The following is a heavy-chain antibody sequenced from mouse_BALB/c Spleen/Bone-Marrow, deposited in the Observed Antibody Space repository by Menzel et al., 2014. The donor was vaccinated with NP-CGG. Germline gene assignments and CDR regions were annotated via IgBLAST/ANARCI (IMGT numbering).Heavy chain of an antibody. Sequence: ELVKPGASVKLSCKASGYTFTSYYMYWVKQRPGQGLEWIGEINPSNGGTNLNEKFKSKATLTVDKSSNTAYVQLSSLTSEDSAVYHCTRSNYGYWFFDVWGAGTTVTVSS. CDR3: TRSNYGYWFFDV. J-gene: IGHJ1*01. D-gene: IGHD1-1*01. CDR1: GYTFTSYY. V-gene: IGHV1S81*02. CDR2: INPSNGGT.